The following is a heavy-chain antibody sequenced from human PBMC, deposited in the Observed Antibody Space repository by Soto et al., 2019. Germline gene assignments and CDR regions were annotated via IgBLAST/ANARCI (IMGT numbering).Heavy chain of an antibody. CDR1: PGSLGSYY. Sequence: LSLTCTVSPGSLGSYYWSWIPQAGGKGLEWIGYVFYTGRANYYASLKSRLSISLETSNNQSSHKQSTVPAADAAVYYCSRDGGGAIATTPYYYHGMDVWGPGTTVTVSS. CDR3: SRDGGGAIATTPYYYHGMDV. V-gene: IGHV4-59*01. D-gene: IGHD2-21*01. CDR2: VFYTGRA. J-gene: IGHJ6*02.